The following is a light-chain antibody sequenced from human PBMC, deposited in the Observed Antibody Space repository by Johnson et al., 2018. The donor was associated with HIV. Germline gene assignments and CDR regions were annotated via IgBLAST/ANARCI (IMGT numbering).Light chain of an antibody. CDR3: GPFDSSLSAAYG. J-gene: IGLJ1*01. V-gene: IGLV1-51*02. CDR1: TSNIGNNY. CDR2: ENN. Sequence: QSVLTQPPSVSAAPGQKVTVSCSGSTSNIGNNYVSWYQQLPGTAPKLLIYENNKRPSGIPDRFSGSKSGTSATLGITGLPTGDEADYYCGPFDSSLSAAYGFGNGTKVTVL.